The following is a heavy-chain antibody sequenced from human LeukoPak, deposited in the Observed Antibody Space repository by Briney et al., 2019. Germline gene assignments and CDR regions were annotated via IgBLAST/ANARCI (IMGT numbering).Heavy chain of an antibody. Sequence: GRSLRLSCTASGFTFGDYAMSWVRQAPGKGLDWVSAIDASGDNTYYTDSVKGRFTISRDNSKNTLYLQMTSLRAEDTAVYFCAKLIPAVDCSRTSCYGFDYWGQGTLVTVSS. CDR2: IDASGDNT. CDR1: GFTFGDYA. V-gene: IGHV3-23*01. D-gene: IGHD2-2*01. CDR3: AKLIPAVDCSRTSCYGFDY. J-gene: IGHJ4*02.